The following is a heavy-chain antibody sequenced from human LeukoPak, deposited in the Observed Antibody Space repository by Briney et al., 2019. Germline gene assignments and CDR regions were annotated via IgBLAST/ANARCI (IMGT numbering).Heavy chain of an antibody. J-gene: IGHJ6*03. D-gene: IGHD1-26*01. CDR2: INPSGGST. Sequence: ASVKVSCKASGYTFTSYYMHWVRQAPGQGLEWMGIINPSGGSTSYAQKFQGRVTMTRDMSTSTVYMELSSLRSEDTAVYYCARDSGANYYYYYYMDVWGKGTTVTVSS. V-gene: IGHV1-46*01. CDR3: ARDSGANYYYYYYMDV. CDR1: GYTFTSYY.